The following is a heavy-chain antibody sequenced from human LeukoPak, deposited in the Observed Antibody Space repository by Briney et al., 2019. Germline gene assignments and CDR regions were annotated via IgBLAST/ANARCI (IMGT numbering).Heavy chain of an antibody. Sequence: SETLSLTCAVYGGSFSGYYWSWIRQPPGKGLEWIGEINHSGSTNYNPSLKSRVTISADTSKNQFSLKLSSVTAADTAVYYCARGQYSSSSFYFDYWGQGTLVTVSS. J-gene: IGHJ4*02. D-gene: IGHD6-6*01. V-gene: IGHV4-34*01. CDR2: INHSGST. CDR1: GGSFSGYY. CDR3: ARGQYSSSSFYFDY.